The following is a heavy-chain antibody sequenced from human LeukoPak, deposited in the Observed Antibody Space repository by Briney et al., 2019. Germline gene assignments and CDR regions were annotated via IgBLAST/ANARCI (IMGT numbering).Heavy chain of an antibody. D-gene: IGHD4-23*01. V-gene: IGHV3-30*03. J-gene: IGHJ4*02. CDR3: ARGDYGGNFVDY. Sequence: QPGRSLRLSCAASGFTFSSYGMHWVRQAPGKGLEWVAVISYDGSNKYYADSVKGRFTISRDNAKNSLYLQMNSLRAEDTAVYYCARGDYGGNFVDYWGQGTLVTVSS. CDR2: ISYDGSNK. CDR1: GFTFSSYG.